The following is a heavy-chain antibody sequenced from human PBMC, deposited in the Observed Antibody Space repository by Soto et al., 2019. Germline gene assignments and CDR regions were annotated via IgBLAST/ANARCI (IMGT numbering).Heavy chain of an antibody. CDR1: GFTFDDYT. Sequence: GGSLRLSCAASGFTFDDYTMHWVRQAPGKGLEWVSLISWDGGSTYYADSVKGRFTISRDNSKNSLYLQMNSLRTEDTALYYCARGANPAPRTGNWFDPWGQGTLVTVSS. V-gene: IGHV3-43*01. CDR3: ARGANPAPRTGNWFDP. CDR2: ISWDGGST. J-gene: IGHJ5*02. D-gene: IGHD1-1*01.